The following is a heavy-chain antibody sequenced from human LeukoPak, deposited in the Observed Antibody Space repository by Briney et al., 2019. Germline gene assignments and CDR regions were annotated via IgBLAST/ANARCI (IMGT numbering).Heavy chain of an antibody. Sequence: SETLSLTCTVSGASISSYFWSWIRQPAGKGLEWIGRIYSRGSTNYKPSLKSRLTMSVDTSKNQLSLKLSSMTAADTAVYFCARNVYYGSETYYIDYWGQGTLVIVSS. CDR1: GASISSYF. D-gene: IGHD3-10*01. CDR2: IYSRGST. J-gene: IGHJ4*02. V-gene: IGHV4-4*07. CDR3: ARNVYYGSETYYIDY.